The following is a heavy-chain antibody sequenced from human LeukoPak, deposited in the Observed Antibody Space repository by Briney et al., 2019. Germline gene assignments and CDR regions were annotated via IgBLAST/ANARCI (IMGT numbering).Heavy chain of an antibody. CDR2: IKSDGSST. CDR3: ASGPTGFA. D-gene: IGHD1-14*01. J-gene: IGHJ5*02. CDR1: GSTFSSYW. Sequence: GGSLRLSCAASGSTFSSYWMHWVRQAPGKGLVWVSRIKSDGSSTRYADSVKGRFTVSRDNAKNTLYLQMNSLRAEDTAVYFCASGPTGFAWGQGTLVTVSS. V-gene: IGHV3-74*01.